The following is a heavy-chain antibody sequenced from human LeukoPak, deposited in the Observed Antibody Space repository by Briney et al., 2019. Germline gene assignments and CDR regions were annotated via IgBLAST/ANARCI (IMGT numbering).Heavy chain of an antibody. J-gene: IGHJ6*04. CDR3: TTTAARADNYYYAMDV. CDR1: DFTFNGSA. CDR2: IRSKTNNYAT. V-gene: IGHV3-73*01. D-gene: IGHD1-26*01. Sequence: PGGSLKLSCAASDFTFNGSAMHRVRQASGKGLEWVGRIRSKTNNYATVYAASVNGRFTISRDDSKNTAYLQMNSLETEDTAVYYCTTTAARADNYYYAMDVWGKGTTVTVSS.